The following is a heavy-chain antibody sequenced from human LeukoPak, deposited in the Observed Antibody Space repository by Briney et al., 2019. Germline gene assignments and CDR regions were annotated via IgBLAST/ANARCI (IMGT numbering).Heavy chain of an antibody. Sequence: GGSLRLSCAASGLSFGGFSMSWVRQTPGKGLEWVTYMHEHGREIFYVDSVKGRFTLSRDNAKNSLYLQMNSLRDEDTAVYYCARAMGWRDAFDIWGQGTMVTVSS. CDR2: MHEHGREI. J-gene: IGHJ3*02. D-gene: IGHD6-19*01. CDR3: ARAMGWRDAFDI. CDR1: GLSFGGFS. V-gene: IGHV3-7*01.